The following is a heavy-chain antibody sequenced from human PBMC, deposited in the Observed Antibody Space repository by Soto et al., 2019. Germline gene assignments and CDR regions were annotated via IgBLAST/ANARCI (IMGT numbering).Heavy chain of an antibody. Sequence: GGSLRLSCTASDFTVSNAWMNWVRQAPGKGLEWVGRIKSKTDGETTDYTAPVKGRFTISRDDSKNTLYLQMNSLNTEDTAVYYCTTGPGDYIDYYDHDYWGQGTLVTVSS. CDR1: DFTVSNAW. CDR2: IKSKTDGETT. V-gene: IGHV3-15*07. D-gene: IGHD3-3*01. CDR3: TTGPGDYIDYYDHDY. J-gene: IGHJ4*02.